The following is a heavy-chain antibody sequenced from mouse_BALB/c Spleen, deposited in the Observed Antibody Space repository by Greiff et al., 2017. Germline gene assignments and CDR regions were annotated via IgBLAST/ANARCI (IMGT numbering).Heavy chain of an antibody. D-gene: IGHD1-1*01. Sequence: EVKVEESGPSLVKPSQTLSLTCSVTGDSITSGYWNWIRKFPGNKLEYMGYISYSGSTYYNPSLKSRISITRDTSKNQYYLQLNSVTTEDTATYYCARCGSSYAWFAYWGQGTLVTVSA. CDR2: ISYSGST. CDR1: GDSITSGY. J-gene: IGHJ3*01. CDR3: ARCGSSYAWFAY. V-gene: IGHV3-8*02.